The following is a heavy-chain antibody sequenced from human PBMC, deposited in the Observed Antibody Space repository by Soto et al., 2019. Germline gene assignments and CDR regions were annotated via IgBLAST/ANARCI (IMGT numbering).Heavy chain of an antibody. CDR2: IYHSGST. CDR1: GGSISSGGYS. J-gene: IGHJ6*02. D-gene: IGHD5-18*01. V-gene: IGHV4-30-2*01. Sequence: SETLSLTCAVSGGSISSGGYSWIWIRQPPGKGLEWILYIYHSGSTYYNPSLKSRVTISVDRSKNQFSLKLSSVTAADTAVYYCARADIQLGAGYYYYGMDVWGQGTTVTVSS. CDR3: ARADIQLGAGYYYYGMDV.